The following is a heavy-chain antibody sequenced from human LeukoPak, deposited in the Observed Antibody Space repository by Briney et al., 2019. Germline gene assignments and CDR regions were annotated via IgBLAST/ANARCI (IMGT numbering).Heavy chain of an antibody. CDR3: ARNRGWYATDV. Sequence: SETLSLTCTVAGGSISSYYCSSIRQPPGKGLEWIGYIYYSGSTNYNPSLKSRVTISVDTSKNQFSLKLSSVTAADTAVYYCARNRGWYATDVWGQGAAVTVSS. CDR2: IYYSGST. CDR1: GGSISSYY. V-gene: IGHV4-59*01. D-gene: IGHD6-19*01. J-gene: IGHJ6*02.